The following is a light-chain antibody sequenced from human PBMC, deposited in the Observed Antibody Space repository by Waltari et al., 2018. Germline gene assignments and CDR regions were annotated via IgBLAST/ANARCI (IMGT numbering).Light chain of an antibody. CDR3: CSYVGGSRVL. CDR2: EAT. V-gene: IGLV2-23*01. J-gene: IGLJ2*01. Sequence: QSVLTQPASVSGSPGQSITISCTGTRRDIGAYNFVSWFQQPPGQAPRLLISEATKRPSGVSYRFSGSKSGNTASLSISDLQAEDEADYYCCSYVGGSRVLFGGGTKLTV. CDR1: RRDIGAYNF.